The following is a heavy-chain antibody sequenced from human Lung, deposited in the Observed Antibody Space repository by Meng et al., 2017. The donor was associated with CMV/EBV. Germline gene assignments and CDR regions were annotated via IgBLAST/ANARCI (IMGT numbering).Heavy chain of an antibody. D-gene: IGHD5-18*01. V-gene: IGHV4-30-4*08. Sequence: QLQESGPGLLKPHQTPPPTCTVSGGSISSGDYYWSWIRQPPGKGLEWIGYIYYSGSTYYNPSLKSRVTISVDTSKNQFSLKLSSVTAADTAVYYCARALDTAMVTFDYWGQGTLVTVSS. CDR3: ARALDTAMVTFDY. CDR1: GGSISSGDYY. CDR2: IYYSGST. J-gene: IGHJ4*02.